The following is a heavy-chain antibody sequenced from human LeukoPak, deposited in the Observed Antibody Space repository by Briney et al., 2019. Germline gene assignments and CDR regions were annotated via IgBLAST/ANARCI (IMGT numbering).Heavy chain of an antibody. V-gene: IGHV4-39*07. CDR1: GGSISSYNYY. CDR3: ARRRLWFGELPIDY. D-gene: IGHD3-10*01. CDR2: INHSGST. J-gene: IGHJ4*02. Sequence: SETLSLTCTVSGGSISSYNYYWGWIRQPPGKGLEWIGDINHSGSTNYNPSLKSRITVSVDTSKNQFSLKLSSVTAADTAVYYCARRRLWFGELPIDYWGQGTLVTVSS.